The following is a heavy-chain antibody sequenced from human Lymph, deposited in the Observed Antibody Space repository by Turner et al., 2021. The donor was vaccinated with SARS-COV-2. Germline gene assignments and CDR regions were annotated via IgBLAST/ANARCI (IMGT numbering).Heavy chain of an antibody. J-gene: IGHJ6*02. V-gene: IGHV1-8*02. CDR2: MNPNSGNT. CDR1: GYPFTSYY. D-gene: IGHD1-26*01. CDR3: ARGRYSGGGMDV. Sequence: QGQLGQSGAEGKKPWASVKVPCQAPGYPFTSYYINWVRRAAGQGLGWMGWMNPNSGNTGYEQKFQGRVTMTRNTSISTDYMGLSSLRAEDTAVYYCARGRYSGGGMDVWGQGTTVTVSS.